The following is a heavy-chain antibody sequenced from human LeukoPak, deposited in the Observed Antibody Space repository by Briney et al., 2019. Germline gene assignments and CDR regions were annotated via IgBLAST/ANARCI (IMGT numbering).Heavy chain of an antibody. J-gene: IGHJ6*03. V-gene: IGHV3-53*01. CDR2: IYSGGST. CDR3: AKDGVVGGGRNYMDV. Sequence: GGSLRLSCAASGFTVSSNYMSWVRQAPGKGLEWVSVIYSGGSTYYADSVKGWFTISRDNSKNTLYLQMNSLRAEDTAVYYCAKDGVVGGGRNYMDVWGKGTTVTVSS. D-gene: IGHD1-26*01. CDR1: GFTVSSNY.